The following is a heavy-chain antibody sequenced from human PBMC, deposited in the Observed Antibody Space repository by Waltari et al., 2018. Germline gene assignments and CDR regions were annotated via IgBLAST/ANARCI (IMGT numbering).Heavy chain of an antibody. Sequence: EVQLVESGGGLIQPGGSLRLSCAASGFTVSSNYMSWVRPAPGKGLEWVSVIYSGCSTYYADSVKGRFTISRDNSKNTLYLQMNSLRAEDTAVYYCARLEWLSSSWPHFDYWGQGTLVTVSS. V-gene: IGHV3-53*01. CDR2: IYSGCST. J-gene: IGHJ4*02. CDR1: GFTVSSNY. D-gene: IGHD6-13*01. CDR3: ARLEWLSSSWPHFDY.